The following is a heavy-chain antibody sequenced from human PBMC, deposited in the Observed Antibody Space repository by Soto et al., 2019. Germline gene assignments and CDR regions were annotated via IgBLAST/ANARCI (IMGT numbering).Heavy chain of an antibody. Sequence: SETRSLTCTVSGGSVSTSTHFWDWLRQPPGKGLEWIGSISYSGSTYYNPSLKSRVTISIDTSKNQFSLKLSSVTAPDTAVYYCARHQFSGNFRGPFGYWGQGTLVTVSS. CDR3: ARHQFSGNFRGPFGY. D-gene: IGHD3-22*01. J-gene: IGHJ4*02. V-gene: IGHV4-39*01. CDR2: ISYSGST. CDR1: GGSVSTSTHF.